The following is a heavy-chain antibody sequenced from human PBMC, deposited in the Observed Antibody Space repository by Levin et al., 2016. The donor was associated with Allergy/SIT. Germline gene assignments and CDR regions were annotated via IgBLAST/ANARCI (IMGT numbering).Heavy chain of an antibody. J-gene: IGHJ6*02. CDR3: AKVGVASPYYYGMDV. CDR2: ISYDGSNK. Sequence: GESLKISCAASGFTFSSYGMHWVRQAPGKGLEWVAVISYDGSNKYYADSVKGRFTISRDNSKNTLYLQMNSLRAEDTAVYYCAKVGVASPYYYGMDVWGQGTTVTVSS. D-gene: IGHD3-3*01. CDR1: GFTFSSYG. V-gene: IGHV3-30*18.